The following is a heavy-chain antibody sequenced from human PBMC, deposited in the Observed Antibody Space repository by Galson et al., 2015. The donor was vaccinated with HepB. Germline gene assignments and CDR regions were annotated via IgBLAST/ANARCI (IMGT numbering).Heavy chain of an antibody. J-gene: IGHJ4*02. D-gene: IGHD4-17*01. V-gene: IGHV3-30*04. CDR2: ISYDGRNT. CDR1: GFTFSDYP. CDR3: ARRFYGDYAVDY. Sequence: SLRLSCAASGFTFSDYPMHWVRQAPGRGLEWAALISYDGRNTYYADSVKGRFTISRYNSKNTLYLQMNSLRAEDTAVYYCARRFYGDYAVDYWGQGTLVTVSS.